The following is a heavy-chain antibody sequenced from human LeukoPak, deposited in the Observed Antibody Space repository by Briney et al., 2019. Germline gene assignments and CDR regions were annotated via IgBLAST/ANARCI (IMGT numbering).Heavy chain of an antibody. D-gene: IGHD3-3*01. Sequence: SQTLSLTCTVSGGPISSGSYYWSWIRQPAGKGLEWIGRIYTSGSTNYNPSLKSRVTISVDTSKNQFSLRLSSVTAADTAVYYCARVSGTIFGVVINWGQGTLVTVSS. CDR1: GGPISSGSYY. CDR2: IYTSGST. CDR3: ARVSGTIFGVVIN. J-gene: IGHJ4*02. V-gene: IGHV4-61*02.